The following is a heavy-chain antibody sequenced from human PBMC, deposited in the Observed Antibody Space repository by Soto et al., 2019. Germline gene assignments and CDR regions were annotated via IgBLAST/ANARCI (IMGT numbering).Heavy chain of an antibody. V-gene: IGHV4-31*03. CDR3: APDNVYHDLWTASPIYF. J-gene: IGHJ1*01. D-gene: IGHD3-9*01. CDR1: GESVDQRNYY. Sequence: LTYSVSGESVDQRNYYWTWIRQRTGKGLEWLGNIYYNGITFYNSSLKSRLTISIDTSKNQFSLKVTSVTAADTAMYFCAPDNVYHDLWTASPIYF. CDR2: IYYNGIT.